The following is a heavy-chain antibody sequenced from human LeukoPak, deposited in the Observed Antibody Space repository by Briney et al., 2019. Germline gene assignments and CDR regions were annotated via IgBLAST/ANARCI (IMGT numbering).Heavy chain of an antibody. D-gene: IGHD2-2*02. CDR1: GYTFTGYY. V-gene: IGHV1-2*02. Sequence: RASVKVSCKASGYTFTGYYMHWVRQAPGQGLEWMGWINPNSGGTNYAQKFQGRVTMTRDTSISTAYMELSRLRSDDTAVYYCARVARRYCSSTSCYRKMSLDYWGQGTLSPSPQ. CDR2: INPNSGGT. J-gene: IGHJ4*02. CDR3: ARVARRYCSSTSCYRKMSLDY.